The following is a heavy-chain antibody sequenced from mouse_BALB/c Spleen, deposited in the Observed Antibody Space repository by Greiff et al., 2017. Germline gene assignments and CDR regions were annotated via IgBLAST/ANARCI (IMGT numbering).Heavy chain of an antibody. V-gene: IGHV2-9*02. CDR1: GFSLTSYG. D-gene: IGHD2-4*01. Sequence: QVQLKESGPGLVAPSQSLSITCTVSGFSLTSYGVHWVRQPPGKGLEWLGVIWAGGSTNYNSALMSRLSISKDNSKSQVFLKMNSLQTDDTAMYYCARDRVYYDYDGYFDYWGQGTTLTVSS. J-gene: IGHJ2*01. CDR3: ARDRVYYDYDGYFDY. CDR2: IWAGGST.